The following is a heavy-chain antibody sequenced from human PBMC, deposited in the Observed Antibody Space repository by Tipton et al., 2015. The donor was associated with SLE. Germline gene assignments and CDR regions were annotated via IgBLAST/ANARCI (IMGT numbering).Heavy chain of an antibody. CDR1: GGSISSYY. CDR3: ARDQITVTKARAFDI. J-gene: IGHJ3*02. CDR2: IYYSGNT. D-gene: IGHD4-17*01. V-gene: IGHV4-59*12. Sequence: TLSLTCTVSGGSISSYYWSWIRQPPGKGLEWIGYIYYSGNTYYSPSLKSRVSISVDTSKNQFSLKLSSVTATDTAVYYCARDQITVTKARAFDIWGQGTMVTVSS.